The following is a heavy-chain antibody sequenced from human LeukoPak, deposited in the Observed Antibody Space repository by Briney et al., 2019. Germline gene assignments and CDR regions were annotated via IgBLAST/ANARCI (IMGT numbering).Heavy chain of an antibody. J-gene: IGHJ3*02. CDR2: ISYDGSNK. CDR1: GFTFSSYG. Sequence: PGGSLRLSCAASGFTFSSYGMHWVRQAPGKGLEWVAVISYDGSNKYYADSVKGRFTVSRDNAKNTLYLQMNSLRPEDTAVYYCAQGIEDYYDSSDAFDIWGQGTMVTVSS. D-gene: IGHD3-22*01. CDR3: AQGIEDYYDSSDAFDI. V-gene: IGHV3-30*18.